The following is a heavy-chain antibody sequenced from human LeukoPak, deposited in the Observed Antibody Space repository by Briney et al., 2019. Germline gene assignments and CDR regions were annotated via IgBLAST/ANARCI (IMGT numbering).Heavy chain of an antibody. J-gene: IGHJ5*02. CDR2: INPNSGGT. Sequence: ASVKVSCKASGYSFTSHGISWVRQAPGQGLEWMGWINPNSGGTNYAQKFQGRVTMTRDTSISTAYMELSRLRSDDTAVYYCARESSSSYSWFDPWGQGTLVTVSS. V-gene: IGHV1-2*02. CDR3: ARESSSSYSWFDP. CDR1: GYSFTSHG. D-gene: IGHD6-13*01.